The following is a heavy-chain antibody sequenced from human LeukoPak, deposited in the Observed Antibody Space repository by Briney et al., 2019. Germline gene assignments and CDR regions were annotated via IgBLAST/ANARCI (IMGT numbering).Heavy chain of an antibody. V-gene: IGHV4-39*07. D-gene: IGHD3-10*01. CDR2: IYYSGST. CDR1: GGSISSSSYY. CDR3: ARAPMVRGVIYPYYFDY. Sequence: SETLSLTCTVSGGSISSSSYYWGWIRQPPGKGLEWIGNIYYSGSTYYNSSLKSRVTISVDTSKNQFSLKLSSVTAADTAVYYCARAPMVRGVIYPYYFDYWGQGTLVTVSS. J-gene: IGHJ4*02.